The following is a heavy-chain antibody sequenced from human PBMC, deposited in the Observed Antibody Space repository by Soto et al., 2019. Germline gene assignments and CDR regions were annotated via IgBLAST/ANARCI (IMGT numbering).Heavy chain of an antibody. V-gene: IGHV3-48*01. CDR3: ARDPRRGSYTSSYDGYYSYSMDV. J-gene: IGHJ6*03. D-gene: IGHD2-2*01. Sequence: EVQLVESGGGLVQPGGSLRLSCAASGFTFNNYGMYWVRQAPGKGLEWVSYISSSGSNIYYADSVKGRFTISRDNARNALYLQMDSLRAEDTAIYYCARDPRRGSYTSSYDGYYSYSMDVWCKGTTVTVSS. CDR2: ISSSGSNI. CDR1: GFTFNNYG.